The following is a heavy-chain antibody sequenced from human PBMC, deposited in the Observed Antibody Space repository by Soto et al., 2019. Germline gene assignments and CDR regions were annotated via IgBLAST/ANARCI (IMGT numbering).Heavy chain of an antibody. D-gene: IGHD6-19*01. V-gene: IGHV4-59*01. J-gene: IGHJ5*02. CDR3: ARGPAVAGAGWWFDP. CDR1: GGSISSYY. CDR2: IYYSGST. Sequence: SETLSLTCTVSGGSISSYYWSWIRQPPGKGLEWIGYIYYSGSTNYNPSLKSRVTISIDTSKSHFSLKLSSLTAADTAVYYCARGPAVAGAGWWFDPWGQGTLVIVSS.